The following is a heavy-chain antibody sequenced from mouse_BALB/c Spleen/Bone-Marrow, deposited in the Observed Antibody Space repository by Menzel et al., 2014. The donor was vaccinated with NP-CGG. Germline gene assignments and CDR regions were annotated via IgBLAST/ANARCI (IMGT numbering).Heavy chain of an antibody. Sequence: QVQLQQSGAELVKPGASVKLSCKASGYTFTSYYMYWVKQRPGQGLEWIGEINPSNGGTNFNEKFKSKATLTVDKSSSKAYMQLSSLTFEDSAIYYCTRPYYGYVGYAYWGQGTQVTVSA. J-gene: IGHJ3*01. CDR1: GYTFTSYY. CDR3: TRPYYGYVGYAY. CDR2: INPSNGGT. V-gene: IGHV1S81*02. D-gene: IGHD1-2*01.